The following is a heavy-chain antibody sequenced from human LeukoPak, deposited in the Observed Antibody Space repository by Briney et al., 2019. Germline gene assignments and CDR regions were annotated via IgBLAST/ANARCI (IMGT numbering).Heavy chain of an antibody. CDR1: GGSITSGSYY. CDR3: ARTLDYGGNPFDY. D-gene: IGHD4-23*01. CDR2: IYYTGST. Sequence: SETLSLTCTVSGGSITSGSYYWSWIRQPPGKGLEWIGYIYYTGSTNYNPSLKSRVTMSVDTSKNQFSLKLSSVTAADTAVYYCARTLDYGGNPFDYWGQGTLVTVSS. V-gene: IGHV4-61*01. J-gene: IGHJ4*02.